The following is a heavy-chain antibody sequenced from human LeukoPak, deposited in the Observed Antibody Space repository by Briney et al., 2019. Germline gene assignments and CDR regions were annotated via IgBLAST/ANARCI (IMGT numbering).Heavy chain of an antibody. Sequence: GGSLRLSCAASGFTFSSNYMGWVRQAPGKGLEWVSVIYSGGSTYYADSVKGRFTISRDNSKNTLYLQMKSLRAEDTAVYYCARDSILSGSYVYWYFDLWGRGTLVTVSS. CDR2: IYSGGST. D-gene: IGHD1-26*01. J-gene: IGHJ2*01. V-gene: IGHV3-53*01. CDR1: GFTFSSNY. CDR3: ARDSILSGSYVYWYFDL.